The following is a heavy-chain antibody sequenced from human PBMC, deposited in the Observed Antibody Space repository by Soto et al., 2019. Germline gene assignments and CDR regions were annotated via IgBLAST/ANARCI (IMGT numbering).Heavy chain of an antibody. CDR1: GYSFTSYW. V-gene: IGHV5-51*01. Sequence: PGESLKISCKGSGYSFTSYWIGWVRQMPGKGLEWMGIIYPGDSDTRYSPSFQGQVTISADKSISTAYLQWSSLKASDTAMYYCARHVGHIVVGPGAMRYYYYGMDVWAQGTTVTVSS. CDR3: ARHVGHIVVGPGAMRYYYYGMDV. J-gene: IGHJ6*02. CDR2: IYPGDSDT. D-gene: IGHD2-2*01.